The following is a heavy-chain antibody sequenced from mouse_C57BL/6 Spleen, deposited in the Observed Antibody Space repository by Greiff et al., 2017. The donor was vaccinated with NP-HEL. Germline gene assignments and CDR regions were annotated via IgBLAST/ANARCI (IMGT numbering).Heavy chain of an antibody. CDR1: GYTFTSYW. J-gene: IGHJ4*01. V-gene: IGHV1-64*01. CDR2: IHPNSGST. D-gene: IGHD1-1*01. Sequence: VQLQQSGAELVKPGASVKLSCKASGYTFTSYWMHWVKQRPGQGLEWIGMIHPNSGSTNYNEKFKSKATLTVDKSSSTAYMQLSSLTSEDSAVYYCARSRVPSTVVAHYAMDYWGQGTSVTVSS. CDR3: ARSRVPSTVVAHYAMDY.